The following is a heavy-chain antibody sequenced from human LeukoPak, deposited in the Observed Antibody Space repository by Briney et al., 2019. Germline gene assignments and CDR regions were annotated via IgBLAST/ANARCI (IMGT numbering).Heavy chain of an antibody. J-gene: IGHJ4*02. V-gene: IGHV4-59*08. CDR1: GGSISSYF. Sequence: SETLSPTCTVSGGSISSYFWSWIRQPPGKGLEWIGYIYYSGGTDYNPSLKSRVTISVDTSKNQFSLQLSSVTAADTAVYYCARHERNGGYYDYWGQGTLVTVSS. CDR2: IYYSGGT. D-gene: IGHD3-22*01. CDR3: ARHERNGGYYDY.